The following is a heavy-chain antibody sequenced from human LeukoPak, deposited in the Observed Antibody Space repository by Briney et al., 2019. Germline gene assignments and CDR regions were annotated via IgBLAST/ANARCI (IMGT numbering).Heavy chain of an antibody. CDR3: ARVSYFGSAGFDY. CDR2: ISDSGSTI. J-gene: IGHJ4*02. CDR1: GFTFSNYE. Sequence: GGSLRLSCGASGFTFSNYEMNWVRQAPGMGLEWVSYISDSGSTIYYADSVRGRFTISRDNAKNSLYLQMNSLRAEDAAVYYCARVSYFGSAGFDYWGQGTLVTVSS. D-gene: IGHD2-21*01. V-gene: IGHV3-48*03.